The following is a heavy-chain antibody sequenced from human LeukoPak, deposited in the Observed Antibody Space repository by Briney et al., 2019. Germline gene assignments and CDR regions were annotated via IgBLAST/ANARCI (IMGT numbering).Heavy chain of an antibody. CDR1: GYTFTRYA. V-gene: IGHV1-3*01. CDR2: SSAVNGNT. D-gene: IGHD1-26*01. CDR3: ARGSGSGNNDY. Sequence: ASVKVSCTASGYTFTRYAILWVRQAPGQRLEWMGWSSAVNGNTNYSPIFQGRVTFISNTSATTAFMERSSLRSEYAAVYYCARGSGSGNNDYWGQGTLVTVSS. J-gene: IGHJ4*02.